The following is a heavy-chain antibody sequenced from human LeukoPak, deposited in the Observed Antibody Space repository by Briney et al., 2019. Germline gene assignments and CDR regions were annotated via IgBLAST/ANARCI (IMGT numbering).Heavy chain of an antibody. D-gene: IGHD3-10*01. Sequence: SETLSLTCAVSGGSISSGGYSWSWIRQPPGTGLEWIGYIYNSGSTYYNPSLKSRVTISVDRSKNQFSLKLSSVPAADTAVYYCAARYYHGSGSYYPRAYWFDPWGQGTLVTVSS. CDR2: IYNSGST. V-gene: IGHV4-30-2*01. J-gene: IGHJ5*02. CDR3: AARYYHGSGSYYPRAYWFDP. CDR1: GGSISSGGYS.